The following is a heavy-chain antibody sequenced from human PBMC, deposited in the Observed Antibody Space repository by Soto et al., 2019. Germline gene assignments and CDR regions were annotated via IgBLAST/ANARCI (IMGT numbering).Heavy chain of an antibody. CDR1: GFTFSSYS. D-gene: IGHD2-8*01. J-gene: IGHJ6*03. V-gene: IGHV3-21*01. CDR2: ISSSSSYI. Sequence: PGGSLRLSCAASGFTFSSYSMNWVRQAPGKWLEWVSSISSSSSYIYYADSVKGRFTISRDNAKNSLYLQMNSLRAEDTAVYYCARVEAARVYGDYYYMDVWGKGTTVTVSS. CDR3: ARVEAARVYGDYYYMDV.